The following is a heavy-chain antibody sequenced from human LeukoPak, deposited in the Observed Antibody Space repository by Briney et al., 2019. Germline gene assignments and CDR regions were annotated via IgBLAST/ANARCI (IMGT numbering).Heavy chain of an antibody. CDR3: VRESSVWIGPGIGRPLDV. CDR1: GFTFSDYW. J-gene: IGHJ6*04. D-gene: IGHD3-16*01. Sequence: GGSLRLSCAGSGFTFSDYWMTWVRQAPGRGLEWVANIKEDGSDKQYVDSVQGRFTISRDNAENSLYLQMNSLRAEDTAVYYCVRESSVWIGPGIGRPLDVWGKGTAVTVSS. CDR2: IKEDGSDK. V-gene: IGHV3-7*01.